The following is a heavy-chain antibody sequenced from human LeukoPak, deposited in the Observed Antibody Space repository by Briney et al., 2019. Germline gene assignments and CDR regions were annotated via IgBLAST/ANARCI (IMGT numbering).Heavy chain of an antibody. CDR3: ATLGYCGGDCSVWFDP. J-gene: IGHJ5*02. D-gene: IGHD2-21*01. Sequence: ASVKVSCKASGGTFSSYTISWVRQAPGQGLEWMGRIIPILGIANYAQKFQGRATITADKSTSTAYMELSSLRSEDTAVYYCATLGYCGGDCSVWFDPWGQGTLVTVSS. CDR2: IIPILGIA. V-gene: IGHV1-69*02. CDR1: GGTFSSYT.